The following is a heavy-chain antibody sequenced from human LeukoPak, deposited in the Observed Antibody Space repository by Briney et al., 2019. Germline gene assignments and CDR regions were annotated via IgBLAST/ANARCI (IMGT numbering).Heavy chain of an antibody. Sequence: GGSLRLSCAPSGFTFSSYEMNWVRQAPGRGLEWVSYISSTGYTIKYADSVKGRFTISRDNPKNPMFLQMNSLRGEDTAVYYCARDRADGGSGGDPFDVWGQGTMVTVSS. CDR2: ISSTGYTI. J-gene: IGHJ3*01. CDR1: GFTFSSYE. V-gene: IGHV3-48*03. CDR3: ARDRADGGSGGDPFDV. D-gene: IGHD3-10*01.